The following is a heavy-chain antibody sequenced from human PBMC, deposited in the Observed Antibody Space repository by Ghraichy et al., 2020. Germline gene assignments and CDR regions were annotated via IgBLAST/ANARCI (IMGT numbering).Heavy chain of an antibody. CDR1: GGSISRYY. D-gene: IGHD6-13*01. Sequence: SETLSLTCTVSGGSISRYYWSWIRQPPGTGLEWIGYIYYNGGTNYNPSLKSRVTISLDTSKNQFSLKLSSVTAADTAVYYCAREVRSRWYIWYFDLWRRGTLVTISP. CDR3: AREVRSRWYIWYFDL. V-gene: IGHV4-59*01. J-gene: IGHJ2*01. CDR2: IYYNGGT.